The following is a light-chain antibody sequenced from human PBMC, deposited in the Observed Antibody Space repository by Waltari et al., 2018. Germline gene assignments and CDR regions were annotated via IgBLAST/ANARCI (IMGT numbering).Light chain of an antibody. CDR2: ANN. J-gene: IGLJ2*01. V-gene: IGLV1-44*01. CDR1: NSNLAPST. Sequence: QSVLTQPPSASGTPGQRVTFSCSGLNSNLAPSTLNWYQQLSGTAPKLLIYANNQRPSGVPDRFSGSKSDTSASLVISGLQSEDEADYYCAAWDDSLRSVLFGGGTKLTVL. CDR3: AAWDDSLRSVL.